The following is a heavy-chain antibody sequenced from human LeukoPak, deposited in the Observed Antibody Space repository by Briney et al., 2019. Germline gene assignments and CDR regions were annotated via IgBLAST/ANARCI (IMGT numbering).Heavy chain of an antibody. CDR3: ARDAARVEQQLVSDPVFDY. CDR1: GYTLTELS. CDR2: FDPEDGET. J-gene: IGHJ4*02. D-gene: IGHD6-13*01. Sequence: ASVKVSCKVSGYTLTELSMHWVRQAPGKGLEWMGGFDPEDGETIYAQKFQGRVTMTEDTSTDTAYMELSSLRSEDTAVYYCARDAARVEQQLVSDPVFDYWGQGTLVTVSS. V-gene: IGHV1-24*01.